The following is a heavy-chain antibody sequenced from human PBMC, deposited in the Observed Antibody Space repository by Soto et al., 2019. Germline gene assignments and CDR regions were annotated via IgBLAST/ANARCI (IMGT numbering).Heavy chain of an antibody. CDR2: IWYDGSNK. CDR3: ARDCAGYSSGWYQRGGFDY. V-gene: IGHV3-33*01. J-gene: IGHJ4*02. CDR1: GFTFSSYG. Sequence: QVQLVESGGGVVQPGRSLRLSCAASGFTFSSYGMHWVRQAPGKGLEWVAVIWYDGSNKYYADSVKGRFTISRDNSKXXLXXQMNSRRAEDTAVYYCARDCAGYSSGWYQRGGFDYWGQGTLVTVSS. D-gene: IGHD6-19*01.